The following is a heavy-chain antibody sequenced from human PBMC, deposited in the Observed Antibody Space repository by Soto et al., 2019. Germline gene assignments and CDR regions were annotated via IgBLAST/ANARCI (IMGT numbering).Heavy chain of an antibody. V-gene: IGHV4-59*01. CDR3: ARGGRSWDAFDI. D-gene: IGHD3-10*01. J-gene: IGHJ3*02. Sequence: QVQLQESGPGLVKPSETLSLTCTVSGGSISSYYWSWIRQPPGKGLEWIGYIHYSGSTNYNPALKSRVTISVDTSKNQFSLKLSAVTATATAVYYCARGGRSWDAFDIWGQGTMVTVSS. CDR1: GGSISSYY. CDR2: IHYSGST.